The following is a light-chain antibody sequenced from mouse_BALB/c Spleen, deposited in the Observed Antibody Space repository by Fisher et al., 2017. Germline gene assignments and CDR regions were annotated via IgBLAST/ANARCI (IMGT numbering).Light chain of an antibody. CDR1: SSVSSSY. J-gene: IGKJ5*01. V-gene: IGKV4-79*01. CDR3: QQWSSYPLT. Sequence: IVLTQTTAIMSASPGEKVTLTCSASSSVSSSYLYWYQQKPGSSPKLWIYSTSNLASGVPARFSGSGSGTSYSLTISRMEAEDAATYYCQQWSSYPLTFGAGTKL. CDR2: STS.